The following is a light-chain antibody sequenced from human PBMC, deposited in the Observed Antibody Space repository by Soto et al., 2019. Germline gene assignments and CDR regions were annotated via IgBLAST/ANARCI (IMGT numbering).Light chain of an antibody. CDR3: QHYNSYPLH. CDR2: DAS. V-gene: IGKV1-5*01. Sequence: DIQMTQSPSTLSASVGDRVTITCRASQSISSWLAWYQQKPGKAPKLLIYDASSLESGVPSRFSGSGSGTEFTLTISSLQPDDFATYYCQHYNSYPLHFGPGTKVDIK. J-gene: IGKJ3*01. CDR1: QSISSW.